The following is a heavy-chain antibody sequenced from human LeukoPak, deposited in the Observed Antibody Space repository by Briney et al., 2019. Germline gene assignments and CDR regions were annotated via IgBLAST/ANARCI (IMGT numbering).Heavy chain of an antibody. Sequence: PSETLSLTCTVSGVSISSGTYSWAWIRQPAGKGLEWIGRLYPTGTTNYNPSLKSRVFMSLDTSNNQVSLRLDSVTASDTAIYYCARASETAMITRWGQGTLVTVSS. J-gene: IGHJ4*02. CDR1: GVSISSGTYS. CDR3: ARASETAMITR. D-gene: IGHD5-24*01. V-gene: IGHV4-61*02. CDR2: LYPTGTT.